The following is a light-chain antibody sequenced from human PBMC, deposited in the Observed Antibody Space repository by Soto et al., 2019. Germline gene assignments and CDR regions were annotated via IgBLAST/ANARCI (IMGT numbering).Light chain of an antibody. CDR2: GAS. Sequence: EIVLTQSPGTLSLSPGERATRSCRASQSVSSSYLAWYQQKPGQAPRLLIYGASSRATGIPDRFSGSGSGTDFTLTISRLEPEDFAVYYCHQYGSSPLYTFGQGTQLEIK. CDR3: HQYGSSPLYT. V-gene: IGKV3-20*01. CDR1: QSVSSSY. J-gene: IGKJ2*01.